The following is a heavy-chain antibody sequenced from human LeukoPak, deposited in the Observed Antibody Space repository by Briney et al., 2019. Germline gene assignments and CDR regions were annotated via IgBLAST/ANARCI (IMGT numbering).Heavy chain of an antibody. Sequence: SQTLPLTCAVSGGSISSGGYSWSWIRQPPGKGLEWIGYIYHSGSTYYNPSLKSRVTISVDRSKNQFSLKLSSVTAADTAVYYCARDSGSKFGYWGQGTLVTVSS. D-gene: IGHD6-13*01. V-gene: IGHV4-30-2*01. CDR3: ARDSGSKFGY. CDR2: IYHSGST. CDR1: GGSISSGGYS. J-gene: IGHJ4*02.